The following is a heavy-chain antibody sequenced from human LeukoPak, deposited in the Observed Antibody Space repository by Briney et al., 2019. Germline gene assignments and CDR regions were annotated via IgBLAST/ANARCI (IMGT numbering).Heavy chain of an antibody. CDR1: GGTFSSYA. V-gene: IGHV1-69*13. CDR3: ARSPALYYGSGRFLDY. CDR2: IIPIFGTA. D-gene: IGHD3-10*01. Sequence: SVKVSCKASGGTFSSYATSWVRQAPGQGLEWMGGIIPIFGTANYAQKFQGRVTITADESTSTAYMELSSLRSEDTAVYYCARSPALYYGSGRFLDYWGQGTLVTVSS. J-gene: IGHJ4*02.